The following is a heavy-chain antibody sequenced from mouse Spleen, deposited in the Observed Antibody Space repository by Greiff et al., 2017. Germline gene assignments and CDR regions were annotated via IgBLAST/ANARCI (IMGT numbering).Heavy chain of an antibody. Sequence: QVQLQQPGAELVMPGASVKLSCKASGYTFTSYWMHWVKQRPGQGLEWIGEIYPSDSYTKYNQKFKGKATLTVDKSSSTAYMQLSSLTSEDSAVYYCARGDYGSSVDYWGQGTTLTVSS. V-gene: IGHV1-69*01. CDR1: GYTFTSYW. D-gene: IGHD1-1*01. CDR2: IYPSDSYT. CDR3: ARGDYGSSVDY. J-gene: IGHJ2*01.